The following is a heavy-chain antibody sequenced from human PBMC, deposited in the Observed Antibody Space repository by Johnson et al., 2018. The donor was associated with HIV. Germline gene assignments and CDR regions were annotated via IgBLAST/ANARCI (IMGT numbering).Heavy chain of an antibody. D-gene: IGHD3-22*01. CDR1: GFAFNAYG. J-gene: IGHJ3*02. V-gene: IGHV3-11*04. CDR3: ARELPMTMIVVVLGAFEI. Sequence: QVQLVESGGGVVQPGGSLTLSCAASGFAFNAYGMHWVRQAPGKGLEWVSYIRSIGSTIYYADSVKGRFTISRDNAKNSLYLQMNSLRAEDTAVYYCARELPMTMIVVVLGAFEIWGQGTMVTVSS. CDR2: IRSIGSTI.